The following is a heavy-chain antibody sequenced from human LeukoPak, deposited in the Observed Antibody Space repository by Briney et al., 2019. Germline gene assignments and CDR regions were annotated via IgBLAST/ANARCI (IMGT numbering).Heavy chain of an antibody. D-gene: IGHD6-13*01. CDR2: IIPIFGTA. CDR3: ARGALGGSSSWYPYYYYYYMDV. J-gene: IGHJ6*03. V-gene: IGHV1-69*13. CDR1: GGTFSSYA. Sequence: ASVKVSCKASGGTFSSYAISWVRQAPGQGLEWMEGIIPIFGTANYAQKFQGRVTITADESTSTAYMELSSLRSEDTAVYYCARGALGGSSSWYPYYYYYYMDVWGKGTTVTVSS.